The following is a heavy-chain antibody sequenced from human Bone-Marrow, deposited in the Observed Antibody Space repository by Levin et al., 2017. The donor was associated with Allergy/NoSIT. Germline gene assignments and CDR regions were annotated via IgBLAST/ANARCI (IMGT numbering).Heavy chain of an antibody. J-gene: IGHJ4*02. CDR3: TRPTAATKLAIFDY. CDR2: IYWDDDK. Sequence: SGPTLVKPTQTLTLTCTFSGFSLSTSGVGVGWVRQSPGKALEWLALIYWDDDKRYSPSLKSRLTITKDTSKNQVVLTMTNVDPVDTATYYCTRPTAATKLAIFDYWGQGTLVTVSS. CDR1: GFSLSTSGVG. D-gene: IGHD1-26*01. V-gene: IGHV2-5*02.